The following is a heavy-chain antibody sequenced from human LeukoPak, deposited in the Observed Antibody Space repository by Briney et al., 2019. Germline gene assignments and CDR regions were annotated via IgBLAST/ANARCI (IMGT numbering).Heavy chain of an antibody. CDR1: GGTFSSYA. CDR3: ARDLSTVGSGSYSFDY. CDR2: IIPIFGTA. V-gene: IGHV1-69*01. Sequence: GASVTVSCKASGGTFSSYAISWVRQAPGQGLEWMGGIIPIFGTANYAQKFQGRVTITADESTSTAYMELSSLRSEDTAVYYCARDLSTVGSGSYSFDYWGQGALVTVSS. D-gene: IGHD3-10*01. J-gene: IGHJ4*02.